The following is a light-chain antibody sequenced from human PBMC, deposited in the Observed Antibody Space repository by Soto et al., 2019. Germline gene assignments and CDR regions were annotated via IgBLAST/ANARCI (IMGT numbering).Light chain of an antibody. CDR1: QSIGSN. V-gene: IGKV3-15*01. CDR3: QQYNKWPPWT. J-gene: IGKJ1*01. CDR2: AAS. Sequence: EIVMTQSPATLSVSPGERATLSCRASQSIGSNLAWYQQKPGQAPRLLICAASIRASDFPARFSGSGSGTEFTLTISGLQSDDFAVYFCQQYNKWPPWTFGHGTKVDIK.